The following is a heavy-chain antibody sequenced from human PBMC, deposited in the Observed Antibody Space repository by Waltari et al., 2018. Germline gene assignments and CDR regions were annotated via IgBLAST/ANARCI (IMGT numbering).Heavy chain of an antibody. Sequence: EVQLLESGGGLVQPGGSLRLSCAASGFTFSSYAMSWVRQAPGKGLEWVSGIRGSGGSTYYADSVKGRFTISRDNSKNTLYLQMNSLRAEDTAVYYCAKDRGGDSSGLVFDYWGQGTLVTVSS. D-gene: IGHD3-22*01. CDR2: IRGSGGST. CDR3: AKDRGGDSSGLVFDY. V-gene: IGHV3-23*01. CDR1: GFTFSSYA. J-gene: IGHJ4*02.